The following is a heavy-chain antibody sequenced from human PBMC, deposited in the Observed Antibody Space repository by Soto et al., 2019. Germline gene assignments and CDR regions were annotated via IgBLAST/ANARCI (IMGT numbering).Heavy chain of an antibody. CDR1: GFTFSDYY. Sequence: QVLLVESGGGLVKPGGSLRLSCAASGFTFSDYYMNWIRRAPGKGLEWVSSISSSDSTIYYADSVKGRFTISRDNAKSSLFLQMNSLRAEDTAVYYCARGSYSGYGLDYYYHYMDVWGKGTTVTVSS. D-gene: IGHD5-12*01. J-gene: IGHJ6*03. CDR2: ISSSDSTI. V-gene: IGHV3-11*01. CDR3: ARGSYSGYGLDYYYHYMDV.